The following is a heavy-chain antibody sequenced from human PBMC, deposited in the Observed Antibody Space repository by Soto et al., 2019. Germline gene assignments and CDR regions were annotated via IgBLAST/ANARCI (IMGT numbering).Heavy chain of an antibody. CDR1: GGTFSSYA. Sequence: ASVKVSCKASGGTFSSYAISWVRQAPGQGLEWMGWISAYNGNTNYAQKLQGRVTMTTDTSTSTAYMELRSLRSDDTAVYYCALSKITVTTTAFDIWGQGTMVTVSS. V-gene: IGHV1-18*01. J-gene: IGHJ3*02. D-gene: IGHD4-17*01. CDR3: ALSKITVTTTAFDI. CDR2: ISAYNGNT.